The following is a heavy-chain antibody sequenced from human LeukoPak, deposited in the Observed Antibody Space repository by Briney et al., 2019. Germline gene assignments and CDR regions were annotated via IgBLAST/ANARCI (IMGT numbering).Heavy chain of an antibody. V-gene: IGHV3-53*01. J-gene: IGHJ4*02. Sequence: PGGSLRLSCAASGFTVSTYYMTWVRQAPGKGLECVSVIYSGGSTYYADSVKGRFTVSRDNSKNTLYLQMNSLRAEDTAMYYCAWGLGYCTSTTCLLPFDYWGQGTLVTVSS. D-gene: IGHD2-2*01. CDR3: AWGLGYCTSTTCLLPFDY. CDR2: IYSGGST. CDR1: GFTVSTYY.